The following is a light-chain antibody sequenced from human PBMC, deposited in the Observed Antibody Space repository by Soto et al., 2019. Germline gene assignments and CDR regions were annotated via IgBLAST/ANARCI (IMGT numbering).Light chain of an antibody. V-gene: IGLV3-1*01. CDR2: RDS. CDR1: KLGDKY. J-gene: IGLJ1*01. Sequence: SYELTQPPSVSVSPGQTASITCSGDKLGDKYACWYQQKPGQSPVLVIYRDSKRPSGIPERFSGSNSGNTATLTISGTQAMDEADYYCQAWDSSTVFIVFGTGTKLTVL. CDR3: QAWDSSTVFIV.